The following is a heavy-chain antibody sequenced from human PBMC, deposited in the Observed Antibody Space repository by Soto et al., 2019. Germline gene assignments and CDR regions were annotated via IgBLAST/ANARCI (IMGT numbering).Heavy chain of an antibody. CDR3: ARDARGVLAV. Sequence: QVQLVESGGGVVQPGRSLRLSCAASGFTFSSYAMHWVRQAPGKGLERVAVISYDGSNKYYADSVKGRFTISRDNSKNTLYLQMNSLRAEDKAVYYCARDARGVLAVWGQGTTVTVSS. CDR1: GFTFSSYA. J-gene: IGHJ6*02. V-gene: IGHV3-30-3*01. CDR2: ISYDGSNK. D-gene: IGHD6-6*01.